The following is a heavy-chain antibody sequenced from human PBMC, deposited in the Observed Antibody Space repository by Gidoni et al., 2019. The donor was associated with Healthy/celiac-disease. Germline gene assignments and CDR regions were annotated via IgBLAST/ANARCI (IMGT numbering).Heavy chain of an antibody. D-gene: IGHD3-3*01. J-gene: IGHJ3*02. Sequence: EVQLVESGGGLVQPGGSLRLSCAASGFTFSSYSMNWVRQAPGKGLEWVSDISSSSSTIYYADSVKGRCTISRDNAKNSLYLQMNSLRDEDTAVYYWARGLRITIFGVVIIRTFDAFDIWGQGTMVTVSS. CDR3: ARGLRITIFGVVIIRTFDAFDI. CDR1: GFTFSSYS. CDR2: ISSSSSTI. V-gene: IGHV3-48*02.